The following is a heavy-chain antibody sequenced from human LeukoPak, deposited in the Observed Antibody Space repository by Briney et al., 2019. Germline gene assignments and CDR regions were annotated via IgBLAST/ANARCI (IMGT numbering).Heavy chain of an antibody. CDR2: ISAFNGHT. CDR3: ATAGKQTAMATSFDY. Sequence: ASVKVSCKASDYTFTNNGFVWVRQAPGQGLEWMGWISAFNGHTKYAQKLHGRVTMTTEASTTTAYMELRSLRSDDTAVYYCATAGKQTAMATSFDYWGQGTLLTVSS. J-gene: IGHJ4*02. CDR1: DYTFTNNG. V-gene: IGHV1-18*01. D-gene: IGHD5-18*01.